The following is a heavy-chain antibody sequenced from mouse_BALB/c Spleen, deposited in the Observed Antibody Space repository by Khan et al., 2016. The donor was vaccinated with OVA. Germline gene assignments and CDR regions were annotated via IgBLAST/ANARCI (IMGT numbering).Heavy chain of an antibody. D-gene: IGHD2-10*02. V-gene: IGHV1S81*02. Sequence: QVQLKQSGAELVKAGASVKMSCKASGYTFTSYWMHWVKQRLGQGLEWFAETNPTNGRTYYNEKFKSKATLTVDKSSSTAYMLLSGPTFEDSAVYSCARIKKIVCSYFDYWGQGTTLTVSS. CDR3: ARIKKIVCSYFDY. CDR1: GYTFTSYW. CDR2: TNPTNGRT. J-gene: IGHJ2*01.